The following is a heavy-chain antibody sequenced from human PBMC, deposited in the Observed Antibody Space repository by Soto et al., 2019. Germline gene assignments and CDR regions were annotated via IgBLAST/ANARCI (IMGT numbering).Heavy chain of an antibody. Sequence: PSETQSLTCTFSGFSISSSSYYWGWIRQPPGKGLEWIGSIYYSGSTYYNPSLKSRVTISVDTSKNQFSLKLSSVTAADTAVYYCARHWSSSSLAQYYYYMDVWGKGTTVTVSS. CDR2: IYYSGST. V-gene: IGHV4-39*01. D-gene: IGHD6-6*01. CDR3: ARHWSSSSLAQYYYYMDV. J-gene: IGHJ6*03. CDR1: GFSISSSSYY.